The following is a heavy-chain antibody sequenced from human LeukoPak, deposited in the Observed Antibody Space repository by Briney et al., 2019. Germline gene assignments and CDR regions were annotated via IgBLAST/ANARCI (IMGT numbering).Heavy chain of an antibody. D-gene: IGHD1-1*01. CDR2: IYYSEST. CDR3: ARASTTDYSDY. Sequence: SETLSLTCTVSGGPISHYYWSWIRQPPGKGLEWIGYIYYSESTNYNPSLKSRVTISVDTSKNQFSLKLSSVTAADTAVYYCARASTTDYSDYWGQGTLVTVSS. J-gene: IGHJ4*02. CDR1: GGPISHYY. V-gene: IGHV4-59*08.